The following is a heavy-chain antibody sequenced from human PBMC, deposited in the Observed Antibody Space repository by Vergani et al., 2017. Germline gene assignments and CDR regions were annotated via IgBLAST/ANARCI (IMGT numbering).Heavy chain of an antibody. CDR3: AKDISSYYYYGMDV. V-gene: IGHV3-9*01. D-gene: IGHD3-16*02. Sequence: EVQLVESGGGLVQPGRSLRLSCAASGFTFDDYAMHWVRQAPGKGLEWVSGISWNSGSIGYADSVKGRFTISIDNAKNSLYLQMNSLRAEDTALYYCAKDISSYYYYGMDVWGQGTTVTVSS. CDR2: ISWNSGSI. J-gene: IGHJ6*02. CDR1: GFTFDDYA.